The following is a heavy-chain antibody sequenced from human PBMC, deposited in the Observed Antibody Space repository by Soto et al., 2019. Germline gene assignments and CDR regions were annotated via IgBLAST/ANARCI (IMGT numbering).Heavy chain of an antibody. D-gene: IGHD3-22*01. CDR3: ARVAYYYDSNGYFY. CDR2: ISPSSSSI. V-gene: IGHV3-48*01. CDR1: GFTFSSYS. Sequence: GGSLRLSCAASGFTFSSYSMHWVRQAPGKGLEWVSYISPSSSSIYYADSVKGRFTISRDNAKNSLYLQMNSLRAEDTAVYYCARVAYYYDSNGYFYWGQGTLVTVSS. J-gene: IGHJ4*02.